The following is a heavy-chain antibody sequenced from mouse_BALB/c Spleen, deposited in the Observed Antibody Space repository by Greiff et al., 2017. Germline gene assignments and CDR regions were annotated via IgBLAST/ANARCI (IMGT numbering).Heavy chain of an antibody. J-gene: IGHJ3*01. CDR1: GFTFNTNA. CDR3: VGFAY. V-gene: IGHV10S3*01. Sequence: TGGGLVQPKGSLKLSCAASGFTFNTNAMNWVRQAPGKGLEWVARIRSKSNNYATYYADSVKDRFTISRDDSQSMLYLQMNNLKTEDTAMYYCVGFAYWGQGTLVTVSA. CDR2: IRSKSNNYAT.